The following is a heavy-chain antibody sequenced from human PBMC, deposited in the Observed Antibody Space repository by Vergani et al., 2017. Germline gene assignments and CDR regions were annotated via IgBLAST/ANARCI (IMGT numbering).Heavy chain of an antibody. V-gene: IGHV3-23*04. Sequence: VQLVESGGGVVQPGRSLRLSCAASGFTFSSYAMSWVRQAPGKGLEWVSAISGSGGSTYYADSVKGRFTISRDNSKNTLYLQMNSLRAEDTAVYYCAKAQPRLRFLEWLTEYYYMDVWGKGTTVTVSS. CDR1: GFTFSSYA. CDR2: ISGSGGST. D-gene: IGHD3-3*01. CDR3: AKAQPRLRFLEWLTEYYYMDV. J-gene: IGHJ6*03.